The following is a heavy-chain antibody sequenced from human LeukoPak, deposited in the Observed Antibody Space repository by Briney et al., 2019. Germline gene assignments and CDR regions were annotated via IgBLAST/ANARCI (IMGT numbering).Heavy chain of an antibody. D-gene: IGHD6-19*01. CDR1: GGSISSYY. V-gene: IGHV4-59*12. CDR2: IYYSGST. Sequence: PSETLSLTCTVSGGSISSYYWSWIRQPPGKGLEWIGYIYYSGSTNYNPSLKSRVTISVDTSKNQFSLKLSSVTAADTAVYYCARGYPWWLVPRSYFDYWGQGTLVTVSS. J-gene: IGHJ4*02. CDR3: ARGYPWWLVPRSYFDY.